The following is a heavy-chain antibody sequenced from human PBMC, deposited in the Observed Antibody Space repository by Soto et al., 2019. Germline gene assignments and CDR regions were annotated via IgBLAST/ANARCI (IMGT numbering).Heavy chain of an antibody. V-gene: IGHV2-5*01. J-gene: IGHJ5*02. CDR2: IYWNEDK. D-gene: IGHD4-17*01. CDR1: GFSLKTGGAG. Sequence: QITLKESGPTLVQPTQTLTLTCTFSGFSLKTGGAGVGWIRQPPEKHLEWLAVIYWNEDKRYNPSLRSRLTITKDTSKNQVVLTITNMDPVDTATYYCAHRGYGDYPRDNWFAPWGQGTLVTVSS. CDR3: AHRGYGDYPRDNWFAP.